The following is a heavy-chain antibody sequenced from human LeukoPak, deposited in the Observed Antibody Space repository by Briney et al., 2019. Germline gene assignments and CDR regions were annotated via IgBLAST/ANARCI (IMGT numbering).Heavy chain of an antibody. J-gene: IGHJ6*02. CDR1: GLTFRSYG. CDR2: ISYDGSNE. Sequence: GRSLRLSCAAAGLTFRSYGMHWGRQAPGKGLEWVAVISYDGSNEYYADSVKGRFTISRDNSKNTLYLQMNSLRAEDTAVFYCAKDREYSGSYRPGPTRYYYGMDVWGQGTTVTVSS. CDR3: AKDREYSGSYRPGPTRYYYGMDV. D-gene: IGHD1-26*01. V-gene: IGHV3-30*18.